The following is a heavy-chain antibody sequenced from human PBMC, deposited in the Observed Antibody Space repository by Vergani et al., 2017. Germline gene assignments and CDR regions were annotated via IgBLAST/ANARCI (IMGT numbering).Heavy chain of an antibody. CDR2: ISSSSSYI. J-gene: IGHJ5*02. Sequence: EVQLVESGGGLVKPGGSLRLSCAASGFTFSSYSMNWVRQAPGTGLEWVSSISSSSSYIYYADSVKGRFTISRDNAKNSLYLQMNSLRAEDTAVYYCARDPRERKLSNDYSTSSDNWFDPWGQGTLVTVSS. V-gene: IGHV3-21*01. CDR3: ARDPRERKLSNDYSTSSDNWFDP. CDR1: GFTFSSYS. D-gene: IGHD4-11*01.